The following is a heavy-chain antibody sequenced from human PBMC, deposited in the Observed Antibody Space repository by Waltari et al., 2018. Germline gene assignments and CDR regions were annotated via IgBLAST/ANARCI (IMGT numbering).Heavy chain of an antibody. CDR2: INVDGSSI. CDR3: ARKGGRGYTYGPFYYDS. V-gene: IGHV3-74*01. D-gene: IGHD5-18*01. J-gene: IGHJ4*02. Sequence: EVQLVEAGGDMVQPGGSLRLPCLASGFSLRDYWTHWLRQVPGKGLVGVSRINVDGSSISYSDSVKGRFTISRDNTKNTLYLQLNSLRAEDTAVYYCARKGGRGYTYGPFYYDSWGQGTLVTVSS. CDR1: GFSLRDYW.